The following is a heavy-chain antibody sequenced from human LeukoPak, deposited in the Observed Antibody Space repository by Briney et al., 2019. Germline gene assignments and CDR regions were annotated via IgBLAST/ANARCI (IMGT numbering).Heavy chain of an antibody. V-gene: IGHV4-59*01. D-gene: IGHD6-13*01. CDR3: AKAPPSSYSYYYGMDV. CDR2: IYYSGST. CDR1: GGSTSSYY. Sequence: SETLSLTCTVSGGSTSSYYWSWIRQPPGKGLEWIGYIYYSGSTNYNPSLKSRVTISVDTSKNQFSLKLSSVTAADTAVYYCAKAPPSSYSYYYGMDVWGQGTTVTVSS. J-gene: IGHJ6*02.